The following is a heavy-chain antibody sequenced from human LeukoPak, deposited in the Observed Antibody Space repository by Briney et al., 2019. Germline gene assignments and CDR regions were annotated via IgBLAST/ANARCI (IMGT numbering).Heavy chain of an antibody. Sequence: GESLKISCKGSGYSLTSYWIGWVRQMPGKGLEWMGIIYPGDSDTRYSPSFQGQVTISADKSISTAYLQWSSLKASDTAMYYCPRSAKSIAAAGTSDYWGQGTLVTVSA. J-gene: IGHJ4*02. CDR1: GYSLTSYW. CDR3: PRSAKSIAAAGTSDY. V-gene: IGHV5-51*01. D-gene: IGHD6-13*01. CDR2: IYPGDSDT.